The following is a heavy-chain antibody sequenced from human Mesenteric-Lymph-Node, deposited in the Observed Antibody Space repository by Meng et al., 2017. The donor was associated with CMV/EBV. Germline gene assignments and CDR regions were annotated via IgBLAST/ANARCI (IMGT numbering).Heavy chain of an antibody. J-gene: IGHJ4*02. D-gene: IGHD3-10*02. CDR1: GFPPSTCGVG. CDR2: IYWDDDT. CDR3: ARLGSGIYSLDY. V-gene: IGHV2-5*02. Sequence: TLSGFPPSTCGVGVGWIRQPPGNALAWLALIYWDDDTRYSPSLQSRLTITKDTSKNQVVLTLTNMDPVDTVTYYCARLGSGIYSLDYWGQGTLVTVSS.